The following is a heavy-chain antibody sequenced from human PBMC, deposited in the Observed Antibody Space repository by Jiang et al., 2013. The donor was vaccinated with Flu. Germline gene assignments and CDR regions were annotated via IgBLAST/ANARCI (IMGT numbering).Heavy chain of an antibody. CDR3: AKDKTGWFDP. D-gene: IGHD7-27*01. Sequence: VQLVESGGGVVQPGGSLRLSCAASGFTFSSYGMHWVRQAPGKGLEWVAFIRYDGSNKYYADSVKGRFTISRDNSKNTLYLQMNSLRAEDTAVYYCAKDKTGWFDPWGQGTLVTVSS. CDR2: IRYDGSNK. J-gene: IGHJ5*02. CDR1: GFTFSSYG. V-gene: IGHV3-30*02.